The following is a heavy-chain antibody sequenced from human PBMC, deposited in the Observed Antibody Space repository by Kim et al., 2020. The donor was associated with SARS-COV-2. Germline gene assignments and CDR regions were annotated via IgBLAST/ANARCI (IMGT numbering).Heavy chain of an antibody. V-gene: IGHV3-74*01. J-gene: IGHJ6*02. CDR1: GFTFSSYW. CDR3: ARVDGDIVAKRAYGMDV. CDR2: INSDGSST. Sequence: GGSLRLSCAASGFTFSSYWMRWVRQAPGEGLEWVSRINSDGSSTIYADSVKGRFIISRDNAKNTLYLQMNSLRAEDTAVYYCARVDGDIVAKRAYGMDVWGQGTTVTVSS. D-gene: IGHD5-12*01.